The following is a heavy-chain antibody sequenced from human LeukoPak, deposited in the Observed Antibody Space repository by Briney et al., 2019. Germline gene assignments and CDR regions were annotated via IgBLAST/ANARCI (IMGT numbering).Heavy chain of an antibody. D-gene: IGHD3-10*01. V-gene: IGHV4-59*01. J-gene: IGHJ4*02. CDR1: GGSISSYY. CDR2: IYYSGST. Sequence: SETLSLTCTVSGGSISSYYWTWIRQPPGKGLEWIGYIYYSGSTNYNPSLKSRVTISVDTSKNQFSLKLSSVTAADTAVYYCVRDKGVSFDYWGQGTLVTVSS. CDR3: VRDKGVSFDY.